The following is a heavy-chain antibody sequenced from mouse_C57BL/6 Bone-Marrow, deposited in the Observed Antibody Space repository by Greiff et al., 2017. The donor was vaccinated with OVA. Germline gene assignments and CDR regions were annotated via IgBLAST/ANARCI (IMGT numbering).Heavy chain of an antibody. Sequence: EVKLMESGGGLVQPGGSLSLSCAASGFTFTDYYMSWVRQPPGKALEWLGFIRNKANGYTTEYSASVKGRFTISRDNSQSILYLQMNALRAEDSATYYCARWDYDYYWYFDVWGTGTTVTVSS. V-gene: IGHV7-3*01. CDR3: ARWDYDYYWYFDV. D-gene: IGHD2-4*01. CDR2: IRNKANGYTT. J-gene: IGHJ1*03. CDR1: GFTFTDYY.